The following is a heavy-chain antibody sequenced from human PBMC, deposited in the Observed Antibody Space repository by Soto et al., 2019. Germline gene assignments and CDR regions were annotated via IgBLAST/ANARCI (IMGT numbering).Heavy chain of an antibody. D-gene: IGHD3-3*01. Sequence: GGSLRLSCAASVFTFSSYAMSWVRQAPGKGLEWVSAISGSGGSTYYAGSVKGRFTISRDNSKNTLYLQMNSLRAEDTAVYYCAKASYYDFWSGYHAFDIWGQGTMVTVSS. CDR2: ISGSGGST. V-gene: IGHV3-23*01. J-gene: IGHJ3*02. CDR3: AKASYYDFWSGYHAFDI. CDR1: VFTFSSYA.